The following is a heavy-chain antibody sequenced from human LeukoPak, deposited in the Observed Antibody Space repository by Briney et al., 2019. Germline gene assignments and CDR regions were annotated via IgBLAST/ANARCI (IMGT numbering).Heavy chain of an antibody. V-gene: IGHV4-39*07. CDR3: ARGRGIVVVPAADFDY. Sequence: SETLSLTCTVSGGSISSSSYYWSWIRQPPGKGLEWIGEINHSGSTNYNPSLKSRVTISVDTSKNQFSLKLSSVTAADTAVYYCARGRGIVVVPAADFDYWGQGTLVTVSS. J-gene: IGHJ4*02. CDR1: GGSISSSSYY. D-gene: IGHD2-2*01. CDR2: INHSGST.